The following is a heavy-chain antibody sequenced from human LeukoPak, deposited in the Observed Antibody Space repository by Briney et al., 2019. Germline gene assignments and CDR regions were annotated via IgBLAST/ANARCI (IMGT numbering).Heavy chain of an antibody. CDR1: GVTFSDCS. CDR3: ARVNFRDYRGYTWFEP. D-gene: IGHD3-10*01. J-gene: IGHJ5*02. Sequence: GGSLRLSCKRSGVTFSDCSVTWFRQTPGKGLEWVGFVRTKTHGGAPETAASVRGRFNVSRDDSAGIAYLQMTSLRTEDTAMYYCARVNFRDYRGYTWFEPWGQGTLVTVSS. V-gene: IGHV3-49*03. CDR2: VRTKTHGGAP.